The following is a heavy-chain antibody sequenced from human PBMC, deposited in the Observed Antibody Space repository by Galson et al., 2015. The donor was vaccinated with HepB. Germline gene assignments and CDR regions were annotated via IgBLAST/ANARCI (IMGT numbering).Heavy chain of an antibody. CDR3: AKDQRFSYYYGLDV. D-gene: IGHD3-3*01. V-gene: IGHV3-30*18. Sequence: SLRLSCAASGFTFNRNAMHWVRQAPGKGLEWVAVISSDGNNKCYGDSVKGRFTISRDNSKNTLSLQMNSLRAEDTAVYYCAKDQRFSYYYGLDVWGQGTTVTVSS. CDR1: GFTFNRNA. J-gene: IGHJ6*02. CDR2: ISSDGNNK.